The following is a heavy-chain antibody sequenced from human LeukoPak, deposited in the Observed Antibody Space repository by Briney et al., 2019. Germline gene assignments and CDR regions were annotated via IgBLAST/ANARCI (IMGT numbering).Heavy chain of an antibody. CDR2: IYTDGST. Sequence: GGSLRLSCAASGFIVSSSYMSWVRQPPGKGLEWVSGIYTDGSTYYADSVQGRFTISRDNSKNMLFLQMNSLRVEDTSVYYCAKDSLADIDYWGQGTLITVSS. J-gene: IGHJ4*02. CDR1: GFIVSSSY. CDR3: AKDSLADIDY. D-gene: IGHD3-16*01. V-gene: IGHV3-66*01.